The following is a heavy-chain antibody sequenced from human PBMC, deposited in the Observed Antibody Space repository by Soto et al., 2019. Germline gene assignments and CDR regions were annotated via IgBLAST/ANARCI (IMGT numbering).Heavy chain of an antibody. V-gene: IGHV3-53*01. CDR2: IYSGGST. Sequence: EVQLVESGGGLIQPGGSLRLSCAASGFTVSSNYMSWVRQAPGKRLEWVSVIYSGGSTYSADSVKGRFTITRDNSKNTLYLQMNSLRAEDTAVYYCAREGSSSHAYFDFCCQGTLVTVSS. CDR3: AREGSSSHAYFDF. D-gene: IGHD6-13*01. CDR1: GFTVSSNY. J-gene: IGHJ4*02.